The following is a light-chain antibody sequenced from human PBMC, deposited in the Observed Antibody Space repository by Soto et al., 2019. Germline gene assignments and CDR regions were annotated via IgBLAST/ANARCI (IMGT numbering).Light chain of an antibody. J-gene: IGKJ1*01. CDR1: QSVSSSY. CDR2: GAS. Sequence: EIRLTQSPGTVFLSPGERATLSCRASQSVSSSYLAWYQQKPGQAPRLLIYGASSRATGIPDRFSGSGSGTDFNLTISRLEPEDFAVYYCQQYGSSPWTFGQGTKVDIK. V-gene: IGKV3-20*01. CDR3: QQYGSSPWT.